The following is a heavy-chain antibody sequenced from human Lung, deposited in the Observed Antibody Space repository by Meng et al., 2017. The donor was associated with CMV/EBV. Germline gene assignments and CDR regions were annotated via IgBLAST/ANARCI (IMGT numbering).Heavy chain of an antibody. D-gene: IGHD3-3*01. CDR3: ARVGNERITIFGVVTKGAFDI. Sequence: ASVXVSXKASGYTFTSYYMHWVRQAPGQGLEWMGIINPSGGSTSYAQKFQGRVTMTRDTSTSTVYMELSSLRSEDTAAYYCARVGNERITIFGVVTKGAFDIWXQATXVTVSS. CDR2: INPSGGST. CDR1: GYTFTSYY. J-gene: IGHJ3*02. V-gene: IGHV1-46*01.